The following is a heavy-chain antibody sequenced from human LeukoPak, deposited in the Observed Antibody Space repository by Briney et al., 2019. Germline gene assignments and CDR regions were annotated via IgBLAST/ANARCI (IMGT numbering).Heavy chain of an antibody. J-gene: IGHJ4*02. CDR1: GFTFSSYA. Sequence: PGGSLRLSCAASGFTFSSYAMSWVRQAPGKGLEWVANIKQDGSEKYYVDSVKGRFTISRDNAKNSLYLQMNSLRAEDTAVYYCAREAGGATPYWGQGTLVTVSS. D-gene: IGHD1-26*01. V-gene: IGHV3-7*01. CDR2: IKQDGSEK. CDR3: AREAGGATPY.